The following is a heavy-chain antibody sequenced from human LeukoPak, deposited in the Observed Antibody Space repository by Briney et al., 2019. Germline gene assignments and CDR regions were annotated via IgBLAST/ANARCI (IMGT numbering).Heavy chain of an antibody. CDR2: ISYDGSNK. J-gene: IGHJ5*01. D-gene: IGHD6-13*01. V-gene: IGHV3-30-3*01. Sequence: PGGSLRLSCAASGFTFSSYAMHWVRQAPGKGLEWVAVISYDGSNKYYADSVKGRFTISRDNSKNTLYLQMNSLRAEDTAVYYCARDGGVAAAVPNWFDSWGQGTLVTVSS. CDR1: GFTFSSYA. CDR3: ARDGGVAAAVPNWFDS.